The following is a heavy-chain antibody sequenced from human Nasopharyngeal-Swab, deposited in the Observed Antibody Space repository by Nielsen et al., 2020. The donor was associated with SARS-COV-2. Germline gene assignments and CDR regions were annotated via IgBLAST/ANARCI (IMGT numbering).Heavy chain of an antibody. Sequence: GESLKISCAASGFTFSSYWMHWVRQAPGKGLVWVSRINSDGSSTSYADSVKGRFTISRDNAKNTLYPQMNSLRAEDTAVYYCASPGNFDYWGQGTLVTVSS. V-gene: IGHV3-74*01. CDR3: ASPGNFDY. CDR1: GFTFSSYW. J-gene: IGHJ4*02. D-gene: IGHD3-10*01. CDR2: INSDGSST.